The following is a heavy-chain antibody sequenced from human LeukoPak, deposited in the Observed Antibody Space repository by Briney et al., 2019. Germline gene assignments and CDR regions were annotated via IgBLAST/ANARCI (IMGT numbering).Heavy chain of an antibody. D-gene: IGHD6-6*01. CDR3: AASIAARLVNY. V-gene: IGHV1-2*02. Sequence: ASVKVSCKASGYTFTSYGISWVRQAPRQGLEWMGWINPNSGGTNYAQKFQGRVTMTRDTSISTAYMELSRLRSDDTAVYYCAASIAARLVNYWGQGTLVTVSS. CDR1: GYTFTSYG. CDR2: INPNSGGT. J-gene: IGHJ4*02.